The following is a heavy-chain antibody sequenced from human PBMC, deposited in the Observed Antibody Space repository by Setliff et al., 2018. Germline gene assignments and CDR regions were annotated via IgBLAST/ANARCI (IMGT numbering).Heavy chain of an antibody. CDR3: ASSASDWDFDY. J-gene: IGHJ4*02. CDR1: GGSISSSSYY. Sequence: PSETLSLTCTVSGGSISSSSYYWGWIRQPPGKGLEWIGSIYYSGSTYYNPSLKSRVTISVDTSKNQFSLKLSTVTAADTAVYYCASSASDWDFDYWGQGTLVTVSS. CDR2: IYYSGST. D-gene: IGHD2-15*01. V-gene: IGHV4-39*07.